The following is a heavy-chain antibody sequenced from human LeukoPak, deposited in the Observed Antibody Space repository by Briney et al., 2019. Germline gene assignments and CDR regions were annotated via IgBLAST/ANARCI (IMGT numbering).Heavy chain of an antibody. V-gene: IGHV3-48*01. Sequence: PGGSLRLSCAASGFTFSDYSMNWVRQAPGKGPEWVSYISRSGTTMYYADSVKGRFIISRDNAKISLYLQMNSLRAEDTAVYYCARDQWLDYWGQGTLVTVSS. CDR1: GFTFSDYS. J-gene: IGHJ4*02. CDR3: ARDQWLDY. CDR2: ISRSGTTM. D-gene: IGHD6-19*01.